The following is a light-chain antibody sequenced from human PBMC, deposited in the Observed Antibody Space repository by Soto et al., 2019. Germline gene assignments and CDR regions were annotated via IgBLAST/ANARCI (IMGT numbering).Light chain of an antibody. Sequence: ERVMTQSPGTLSVSPGERATLSCRASQSVSSNLAWYQQKPGQAPRLLIYGASTRATGIPARFSGSASGTEFTLTISSLQSEDFAAYYCQQYNNWPWTFGQGTKVEIK. CDR2: GAS. CDR3: QQYNNWPWT. J-gene: IGKJ1*01. V-gene: IGKV3-15*01. CDR1: QSVSSN.